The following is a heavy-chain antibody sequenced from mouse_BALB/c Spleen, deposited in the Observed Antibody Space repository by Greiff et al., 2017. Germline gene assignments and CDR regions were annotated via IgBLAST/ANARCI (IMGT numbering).Heavy chain of an antibody. CDR2: ISSGGST. Sequence: EVKLMESGGGLVKPGGSLKLSCAASGFTFSSYAMSWVRQTPEKRLEWVASISSGGSTYYPDSVKGRFTISRDNARNILYLQMSSLRSEDTAMYYCARDEVFRGFAYWGQGTLVTVSA. CDR3: ARDEVFRGFAY. CDR1: GFTFSSYA. V-gene: IGHV5-6-5*01. J-gene: IGHJ3*01.